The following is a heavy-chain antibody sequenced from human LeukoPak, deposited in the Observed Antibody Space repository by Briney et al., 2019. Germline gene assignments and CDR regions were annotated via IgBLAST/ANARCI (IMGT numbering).Heavy chain of an antibody. CDR3: AKTSGYFPLYYFDY. V-gene: IGHV1-2*02. CDR2: INPNSGGT. Sequence: ASVKVSFKASGTTFTGYYIHWVRLAPGQGIEWMGSINPNSGGTNYAQNFQGRVTMTKDTSITTAYMELSRLRSDDTAMYYCAKTSGYFPLYYFDYWGQGTLVTVSS. CDR1: GTTFTGYY. J-gene: IGHJ4*02. D-gene: IGHD5-12*01.